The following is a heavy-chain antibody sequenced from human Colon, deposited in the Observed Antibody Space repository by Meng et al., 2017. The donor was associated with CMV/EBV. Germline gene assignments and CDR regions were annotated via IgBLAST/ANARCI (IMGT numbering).Heavy chain of an antibody. CDR1: GDSIRSHY. J-gene: IGHJ4*02. CDR3: ARGLGHASNNSHDY. D-gene: IGHD1-1*01. CDR2: IYYSGSA. Sequence: SETLSLTCTVSGDSIRSHYWSWIRQPPGKGLEWMGYIYYSGSATYSPSLRSRITISVDTSKNQFSLNLRSVTAADTAMYFCARGLGHASNNSHDYWGQGTLVTFSS. V-gene: IGHV4-59*11.